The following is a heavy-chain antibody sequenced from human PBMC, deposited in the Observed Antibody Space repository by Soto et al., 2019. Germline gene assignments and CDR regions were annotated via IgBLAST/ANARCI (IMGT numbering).Heavy chain of an antibody. CDR3: ASRGYCSSRTCFRGCDP. CDR2: IIPIFATV. J-gene: IGHJ5*02. Sequence: QVQLVQSGAEVRKPGSSVKVSCKASGGTFHKYGLSWVRQAPGQGLEWMGGIIPIFATVNYAQKFQGRVTITADRSTSTEFMELSSLTSEDTAVYYCASRGYCSSRTCFRGCDPWGQGTLVTVSS. CDR1: GGTFHKYG. V-gene: IGHV1-69*06. D-gene: IGHD2-2*01.